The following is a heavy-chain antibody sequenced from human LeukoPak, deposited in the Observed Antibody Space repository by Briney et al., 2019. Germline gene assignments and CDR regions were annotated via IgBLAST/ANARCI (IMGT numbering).Heavy chain of an antibody. D-gene: IGHD2-8*01. J-gene: IGHJ6*03. Sequence: GASVKVSCKASGGTFSSYAISWVRQAPGQGLEWMGGIIPIFGTANYAQKFQGRVTITTDASTSTAYMELSSLRSEDTAVYYCARARGGYCTNGVCPYYYYYYMDVWGNGTTVTVSS. CDR1: GGTFSSYA. CDR2: IIPIFGTA. V-gene: IGHV1-69*05. CDR3: ARARGGYCTNGVCPYYYYYYMDV.